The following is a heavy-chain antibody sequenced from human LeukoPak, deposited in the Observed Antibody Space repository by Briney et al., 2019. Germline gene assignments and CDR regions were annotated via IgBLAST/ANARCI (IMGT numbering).Heavy chain of an antibody. J-gene: IGHJ4*02. D-gene: IGHD5-24*01. CDR3: ARGVEMAIPRDY. Sequence: SETLSLTCAVYGGSFSGYYWSWIRQPPGKGLEWIGEINHSGSTNYNPSLKSRVTISVDTSKNQFSLKLSSVTAADTAVYYCARGVEMAIPRDYWGQGTLVTVSS. CDR1: GGSFSGYY. CDR2: INHSGST. V-gene: IGHV4-34*01.